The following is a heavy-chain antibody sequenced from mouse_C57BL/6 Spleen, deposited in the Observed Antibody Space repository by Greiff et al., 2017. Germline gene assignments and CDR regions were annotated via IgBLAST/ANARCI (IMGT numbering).Heavy chain of an antibody. CDR2: INPSTGGT. V-gene: IGHV1-42*01. J-gene: IGHJ4*01. Sequence: EVQLQQSGPELVKPGASVKISCKASGYSFTGYYMNWVKQSPEKSLEWIGEINPSTGGTTYNQKFKAKATLTVDKSSSTAYMQLKSLTSDDAAVYFGAETTRVAMDYWGQGTSVTVSS. CDR3: AETTRVAMDY. D-gene: IGHD1-1*01. CDR1: GYSFTGYY.